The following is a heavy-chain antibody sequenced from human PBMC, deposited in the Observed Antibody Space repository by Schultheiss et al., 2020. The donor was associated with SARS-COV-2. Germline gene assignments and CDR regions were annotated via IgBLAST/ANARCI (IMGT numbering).Heavy chain of an antibody. Sequence: ASVKVSCRASGYTFTNYGISWVRQAPGLGLEWMGWISVFNGNTNYAQMFQDRVIMTTDASTSTAYMELSSLRSEDTAVYYCVIAHRQDYYYYGMDVWGQGTTVTVSS. CDR2: ISVFNGNT. D-gene: IGHD6-13*01. V-gene: IGHV1-18*01. CDR3: VIAHRQDYYYYGMDV. J-gene: IGHJ6*02. CDR1: GYTFTNYG.